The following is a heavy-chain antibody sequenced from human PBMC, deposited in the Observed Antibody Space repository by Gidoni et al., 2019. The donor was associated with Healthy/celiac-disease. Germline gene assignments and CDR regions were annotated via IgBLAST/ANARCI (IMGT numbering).Heavy chain of an antibody. CDR1: GVLLSGYR. Sequence: EVQLVESGGGLVQPGGSLRLSWSASGVLLSGYRMMWVRKATGKGLGWVTSNSGSGSDIYYADTEKARYTISRDNAKNSLYVQMISLRAEVTAVYYCASDRLDGYGFFDYWGQGTLVTVSS. CDR3: ASDRLDGYGFFDY. V-gene: IGHV3-21*01. D-gene: IGHD5-12*01. J-gene: IGHJ4*02. CDR2: NSGSGSDI.